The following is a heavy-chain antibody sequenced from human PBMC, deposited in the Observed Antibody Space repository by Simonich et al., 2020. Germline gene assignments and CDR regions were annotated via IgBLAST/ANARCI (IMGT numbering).Heavy chain of an antibody. CDR3: ARVNYDSSGYYYAYYFDY. CDR2: INPNRGDT. CDR1: GYTFTGYY. Sequence: QVQLVPSGAEVKKPGASVKVSCKASGYTFTGYYMHWVRQAPGQGLEWKGRINPNRGDTNYAQKFQGRVTLTRDTSISTAYMELSRLRSDDTAVYYCARVNYDSSGYYYAYYFDYWGQGTLVTVSS. V-gene: IGHV1-2*06. J-gene: IGHJ4*02. D-gene: IGHD3-22*01.